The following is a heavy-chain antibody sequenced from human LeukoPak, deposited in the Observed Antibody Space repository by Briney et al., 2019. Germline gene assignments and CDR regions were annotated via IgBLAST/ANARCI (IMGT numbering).Heavy chain of an antibody. V-gene: IGHV3-74*01. CDR1: GFTFSRYW. CDR3: ARDPNYDSSGYPFDY. J-gene: IGHJ4*02. CDR2: INSDGSFT. Sequence: GGSLRLSCAASGFTFSRYWMHWVRQAPGKGLVWVSRINSDGSFTTYADSAEGRFTISRDNAKNTLYLQMSSLRADDTAVYYCARDPNYDSSGYPFDYWGQGTLVTVSS. D-gene: IGHD3-22*01.